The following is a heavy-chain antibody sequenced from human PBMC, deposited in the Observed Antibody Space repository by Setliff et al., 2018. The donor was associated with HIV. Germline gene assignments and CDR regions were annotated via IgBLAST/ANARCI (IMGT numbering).Heavy chain of an antibody. CDR3: ARDPIVVVITPPWGI. CDR2: INPSGGST. CDR1: GYTFTSYY. V-gene: IGHV1-46*01. J-gene: IGHJ3*02. Sequence: ASVKVSCKASGYTFTSYYMHWVRQAPGQGLEWMGIINPSGGSTSYAQKFQGRVTMTRDTSTSTVYMELSSLRSEDTAVYYCARDPIVVVITPPWGIWGQGTMVTVSS. D-gene: IGHD3-22*01.